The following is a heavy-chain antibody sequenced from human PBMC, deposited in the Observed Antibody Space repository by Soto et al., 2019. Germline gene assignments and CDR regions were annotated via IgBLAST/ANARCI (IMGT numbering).Heavy chain of an antibody. CDR1: GFTFSDYY. V-gene: IGHV3-11*01. Sequence: GGSLRLSCAASGFTFSDYYMSWIRQAPGKGLEWVSYISSSGSTIYYADSVKGRFTISRDNAKNSLCLQMNSLRAEDTAVYYCARDEDYDFWSDYYPRWGYYGMDVWGQGTTVTVSS. CDR2: ISSSGSTI. J-gene: IGHJ6*02. D-gene: IGHD3-3*01. CDR3: ARDEDYDFWSDYYPRWGYYGMDV.